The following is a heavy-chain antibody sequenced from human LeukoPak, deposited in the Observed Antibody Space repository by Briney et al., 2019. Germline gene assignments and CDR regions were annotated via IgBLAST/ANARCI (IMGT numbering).Heavy chain of an antibody. CDR2: ISYDGSNK. J-gene: IGHJ4*02. CDR3: ARARGGYSGYDPFDY. Sequence: PGGSLRLPCAASGFTFSSYAMHWVRQAPGKGLEWVAVISYDGSNKYYADSVKGRFTISRDNSKNTLYLQMNSLRAEDTAVYYCARARGGYSGYDPFDYWGQGTLVTVSS. D-gene: IGHD5-12*01. V-gene: IGHV3-30*04. CDR1: GFTFSSYA.